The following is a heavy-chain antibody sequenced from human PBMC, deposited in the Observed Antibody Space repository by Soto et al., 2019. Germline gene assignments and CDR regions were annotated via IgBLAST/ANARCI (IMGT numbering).Heavy chain of an antibody. V-gene: IGHV6-1*01. CDR2: TYYRSKWYN. CDR1: GDSVSSNSAA. CDR3: ARLYSSGWYSRYYFYGIDV. D-gene: IGHD6-19*01. J-gene: IGHJ6*02. Sequence: SQTLSLTCAISGDSVSSNSAAWNWIRQSPSRGLEWLGRTYYRSKWYNDYAVSVKSRITINPDTSKNQFSLQPNSVTPEDTAVYYCARLYSSGWYSRYYFYGIDVRRQGATV.